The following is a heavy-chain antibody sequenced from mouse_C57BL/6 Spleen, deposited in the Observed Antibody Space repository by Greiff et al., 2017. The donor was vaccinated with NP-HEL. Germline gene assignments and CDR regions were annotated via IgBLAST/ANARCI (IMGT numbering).Heavy chain of an antibody. J-gene: IGHJ4*01. CDR1: GFNIKDYY. Sequence: VQLKESGAELVRPGASVKLSCTASGFNIKDYYMHWVKQRPEQGLEWIGRIDPEDGDTEYAPKFQGKATMTADTSSNTAYLQLSSLTSEDTAVYYCTHYDYGVGYAMDYWGQGTSVTVAS. V-gene: IGHV14-1*01. CDR3: THYDYGVGYAMDY. CDR2: IDPEDGDT. D-gene: IGHD2-4*01.